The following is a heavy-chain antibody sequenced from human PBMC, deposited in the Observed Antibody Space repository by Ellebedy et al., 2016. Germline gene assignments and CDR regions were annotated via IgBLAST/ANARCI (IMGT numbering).Heavy chain of an antibody. CDR3: ALAYNLRGHLAEY. J-gene: IGHJ4*02. Sequence: SETLSLTCAVYGGSFSGYYWSWIRQPPGKGLEWIGEINHSGSTNYNPSLKSRVTISVDTSKNQFSLKLSSVTAADTAVYYCALAYNLRGHLAEYWGQGTLVTVSS. CDR2: INHSGST. D-gene: IGHD1-1*01. V-gene: IGHV4-34*01. CDR1: GGSFSGYY.